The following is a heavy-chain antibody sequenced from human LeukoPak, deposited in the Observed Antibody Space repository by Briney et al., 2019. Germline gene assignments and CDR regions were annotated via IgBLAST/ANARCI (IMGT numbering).Heavy chain of an antibody. CDR2: ISAYNGNT. CDR3: ARAQLRYFDWTENWFDP. J-gene: IGHJ5*02. V-gene: IGHV1-18*01. CDR1: GYTFTSYG. D-gene: IGHD3-9*01. Sequence: GASVKVSCTASGYTFTSYGISRVRQAPGQGLEWMGWISAYNGNTNYAQKLQGRVTMTTDTSTSTAYMELRSLRSDDTAVYYCARAQLRYFDWTENWFDPWGQGTLVTVSS.